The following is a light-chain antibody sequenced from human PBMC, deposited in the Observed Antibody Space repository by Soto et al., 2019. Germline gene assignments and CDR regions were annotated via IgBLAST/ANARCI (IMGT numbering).Light chain of an antibody. J-gene: IGKJ3*01. Sequence: ATLSVSPGERATLSCRASEAISSNCLVWYQVKSGRAPRVLIHSASIRATDIPDRFSGGGSGTDFSLTISRLQREDFAVYYCQQCGSPPFTFGPVSKVDIK. V-gene: IGKV3-20*01. CDR3: QQCGSPPFT. CDR2: SAS. CDR1: EAISSNC.